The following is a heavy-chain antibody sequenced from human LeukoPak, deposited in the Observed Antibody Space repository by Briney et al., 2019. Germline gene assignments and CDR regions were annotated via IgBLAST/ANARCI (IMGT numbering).Heavy chain of an antibody. CDR1: GFTFSSYG. CDR2: IWYDGSNK. D-gene: IGHD3-9*01. CDR3: ARDGSLPDK. V-gene: IGHV3-33*01. Sequence: GRSLRLSCAASGFTFSSYGMHWVRQAPGKWLEWVAVIWYDGSNKYYADSVKGRFTISRDNAKNTLYLQMNSLRVEDTAVYYCARDGSLPDKWGQGTLVTVSS. J-gene: IGHJ4*02.